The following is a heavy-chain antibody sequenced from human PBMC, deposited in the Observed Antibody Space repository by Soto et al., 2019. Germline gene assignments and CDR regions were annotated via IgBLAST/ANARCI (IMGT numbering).Heavy chain of an antibody. CDR1: GGTVSSYA. CDR3: AGELAVAASGYYGMDV. CDR2: IIPIFGTA. V-gene: IGHV1-69*13. D-gene: IGHD6-19*01. Sequence: SVKVSCKASGGTVSSYAISWLRQAPGQGLEWMGGIIPIFGTANYAQKFQGRVTITADESTSTAYMELSSLRSEDTAVYYCAGELAVAASGYYGMDVWGQGTTVTVSS. J-gene: IGHJ6*02.